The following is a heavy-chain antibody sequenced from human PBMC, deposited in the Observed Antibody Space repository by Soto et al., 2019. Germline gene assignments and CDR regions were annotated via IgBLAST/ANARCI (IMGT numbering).Heavy chain of an antibody. V-gene: IGHV3-30*18. D-gene: IGHD2-15*01. Sequence: QVQLVESGGGVVQPGRSLRLSCAASGFTFSSYGMHWVRQAPGKGLEWVAVISYDGSNKYYADSVKGRFTISRDNSKNTLYVQMNSLRGEDTAVSYCAKDEGYCRGGSCSRSGIDFFDIWGQGKMVPVSS. CDR3: AKDEGYCRGGSCSRSGIDFFDI. CDR2: ISYDGSNK. CDR1: GFTFSSYG. J-gene: IGHJ3*02.